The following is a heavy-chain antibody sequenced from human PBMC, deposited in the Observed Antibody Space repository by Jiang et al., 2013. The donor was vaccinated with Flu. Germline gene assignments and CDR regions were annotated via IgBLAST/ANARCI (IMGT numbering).Heavy chain of an antibody. CDR3: AKGGHFSPFDY. CDR1: GLTFSSYA. J-gene: IGHJ4*02. V-gene: IGHV3-23*01. D-gene: IGHD3-10*01. Sequence: GLVQPGGSLRLSCAASGLTFSSYAMTWVRQASEKGLEWVSTISGRGDDTYYADSVKGRFTISRDNSKNAVYLQMNSLRVEDTAIYYCAKGGHFSPFDYWGQGTLVTVSS. CDR2: ISGRGDDT.